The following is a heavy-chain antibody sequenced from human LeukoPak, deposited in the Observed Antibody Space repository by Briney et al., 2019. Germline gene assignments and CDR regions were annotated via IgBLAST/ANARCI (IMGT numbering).Heavy chain of an antibody. Sequence: SETLSLTCAVSGYSISSGYYWGWIRQPPGKGLEWIGSIYHSGSTYYNPSLESRVTISVDTSKNQFSLKLSSVTAADTAVYYCARHGSGYSFDYWGQGTLVTVSS. J-gene: IGHJ4*02. CDR2: IYHSGST. V-gene: IGHV4-38-2*01. D-gene: IGHD3-22*01. CDR1: GYSISSGYY. CDR3: ARHGSGYSFDY.